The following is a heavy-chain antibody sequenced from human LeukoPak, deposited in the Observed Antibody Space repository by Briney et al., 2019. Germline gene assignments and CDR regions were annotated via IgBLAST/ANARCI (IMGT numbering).Heavy chain of an antibody. CDR1: GYTFTSYY. Sequence: ASVKVSCKASGYTFTSYYMHWVRQAPGQGLEWMGIINPSGGSTSYAQKLQGRVTMTTDTSTSTAYMELRSLRSDDTAVYYCARDGGYCSGGICWYYFDYWGQGTLVTVSS. V-gene: IGHV1-46*01. CDR2: INPSGGST. J-gene: IGHJ4*02. CDR3: ARDGGYCSGGICWYYFDY. D-gene: IGHD2-15*01.